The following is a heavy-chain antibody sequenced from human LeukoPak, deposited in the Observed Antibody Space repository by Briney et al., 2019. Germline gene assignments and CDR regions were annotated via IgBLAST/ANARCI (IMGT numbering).Heavy chain of an antibody. D-gene: IGHD3-10*01. V-gene: IGHV1-3*01. CDR3: ARTRSGTYRLDV. CDR2: INAGNGNT. J-gene: IGHJ6*02. CDR1: GYTFTSYA. Sequence: ASVKVSCKASGYTFTSYAIHWVRQAPGQRLEWMGWINAGNGNTKYSEKFQGRVTITSDTSASTAYMELRSLRSEDTAVYYCARTRSGTYRLDVWGQGTTVTVSS.